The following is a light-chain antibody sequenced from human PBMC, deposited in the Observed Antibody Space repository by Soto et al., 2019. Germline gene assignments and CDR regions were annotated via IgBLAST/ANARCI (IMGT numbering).Light chain of an antibody. CDR2: DAS. CDR1: QSVGNF. Sequence: EIVLTQSPATLSLSPGERATLSCRASQSVGNFLAWYQQKFGQAPRLLIYDASKRATGIPARFNGSGSGTDFTLTISSLEPEDLAVYYCQQRNNWPPELTFGGGTRVEIK. CDR3: QQRNNWPPELT. J-gene: IGKJ4*01. V-gene: IGKV3-11*01.